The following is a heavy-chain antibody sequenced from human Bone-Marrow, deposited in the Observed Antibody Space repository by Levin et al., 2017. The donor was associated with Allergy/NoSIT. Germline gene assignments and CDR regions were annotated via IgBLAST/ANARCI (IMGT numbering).Heavy chain of an antibody. CDR2: MSGYNVKP. Sequence: RASVKVSCKASGYTFSNYGVSWVRQAPGQRLEWMGWMSGYNVKPNYAQKFQGRVTMTTDTSTNTAYLELRSLRSDDTAVYYCARPAEENGDWNFDYWGQGTLLTVSS. CDR3: ARPAEENGDWNFDY. D-gene: IGHD4-17*01. V-gene: IGHV1-18*01. J-gene: IGHJ4*02. CDR1: GYTFSNYG.